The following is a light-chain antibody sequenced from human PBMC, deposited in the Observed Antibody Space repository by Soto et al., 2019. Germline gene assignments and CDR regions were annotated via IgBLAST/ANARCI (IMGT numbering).Light chain of an antibody. CDR2: DAS. V-gene: IGKV3-11*01. J-gene: IGKJ4*01. CDR3: QQRSNWPPGLT. Sequence: EIVLTQSPGTLSLSPGERATLSCRASQSVSNYLALYQQKPGQAPRRLIYDASNRATGIPARFSGSGSGTDFTLTISSLEPEDFAVYYCQQRSNWPPGLTFGGGTKVDIK. CDR1: QSVSNY.